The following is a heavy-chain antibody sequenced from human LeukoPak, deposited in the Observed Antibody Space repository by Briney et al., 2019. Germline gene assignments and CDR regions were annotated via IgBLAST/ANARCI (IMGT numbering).Heavy chain of an antibody. Sequence: RASVKVSCKASGYTFTSYGISWVRQAPRQGLEWMGWIGAYNGNTNYAQKLQGRVTMTTDTSTSTAYMELRSLRSDDTAVYYCARGGYRPRIVGATLDAFDIWGQGTMVTVSS. J-gene: IGHJ3*02. D-gene: IGHD1-26*01. V-gene: IGHV1-18*01. CDR1: GYTFTSYG. CDR2: IGAYNGNT. CDR3: ARGGYRPRIVGATLDAFDI.